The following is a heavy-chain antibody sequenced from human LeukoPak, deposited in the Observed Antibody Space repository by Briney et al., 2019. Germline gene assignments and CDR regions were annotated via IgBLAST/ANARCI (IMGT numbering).Heavy chain of an antibody. CDR2: IWYDGSTE. CDR1: GFTFSNYG. CDR3: AKDVSGPYGSLFDP. D-gene: IGHD6-19*01. J-gene: IGHJ5*02. V-gene: IGHV3-33*06. Sequence: PGRSLRLSCAASGFTFSNYGMHWVLQAPGKGLEWVAVIWYDGSTEHYADSVRGRFTISRDNSKNTLYLQMTSLRADDTAVYYCAKDVSGPYGSLFDPWGQGTLVIVSS.